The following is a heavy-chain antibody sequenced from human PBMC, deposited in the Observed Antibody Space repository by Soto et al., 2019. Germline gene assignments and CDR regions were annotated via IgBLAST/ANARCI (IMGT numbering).Heavy chain of an antibody. CDR3: AGEGQLAAAGTWLYCMDV. J-gene: IGHJ6*02. CDR1: SYTFTTYG. D-gene: IGHD6-13*01. Sequence: QVQLVQSGAEVKKPGASVKVSCKASSYTFTTYGISWVRQAPGHGLEWMGWISGYNGNTKYAEKLQGRVTMTTDTSTSTAYMELRSLRSDDTAVYYCAGEGQLAAAGTWLYCMDVWGQGTTVTVSS. CDR2: ISGYNGNT. V-gene: IGHV1-18*01.